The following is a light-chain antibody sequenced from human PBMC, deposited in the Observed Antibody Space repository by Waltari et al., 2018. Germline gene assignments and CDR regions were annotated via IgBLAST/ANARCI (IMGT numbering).Light chain of an antibody. CDR1: QGISHW. CDR3: QQTNTFPLT. CDR2: AAS. V-gene: IGKV1-12*01. J-gene: IGKJ5*01. Sequence: IRMTQSPSTVSASVGDTVTLTCRASQGISHWLAWYQQRPGKAPKLLLYAASNLQPGVPSRFSGSGSVTDFTLTITDLQPEDFGTYFCQQTNTFPLTFGQGTRLEIK.